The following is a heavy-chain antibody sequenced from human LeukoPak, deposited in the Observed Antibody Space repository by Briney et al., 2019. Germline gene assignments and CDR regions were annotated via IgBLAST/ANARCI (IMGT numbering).Heavy chain of an antibody. J-gene: IGHJ3*02. D-gene: IGHD5-18*01. Sequence: PSETLSLTRTVSGGSIRSNTNYWGWKSSNYWGWIRQPPGKGLGWIGSIHYSGTTYYNPSLQSRLNISVDASKNQFSLKVTSVTATDTALYYCARQRDTASVGAFDIWGQGTMVTVSS. CDR3: ARQRDTASVGAFDI. V-gene: IGHV4-39*01. CDR2: IHYSGTT. CDR1: GGSIRSNTNYWGWKSSNY.